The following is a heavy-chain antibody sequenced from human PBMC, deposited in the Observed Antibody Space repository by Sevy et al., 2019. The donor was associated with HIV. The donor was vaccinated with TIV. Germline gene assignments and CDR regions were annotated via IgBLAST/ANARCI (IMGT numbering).Heavy chain of an antibody. CDR2: IIPIFGTA. V-gene: IGHV1-69*13. CDR1: GGTFSSYA. J-gene: IGHJ4*02. Sequence: ASVKVSCKASGGTFSSYAISWVRQAPGQGLEWMGGIIPIFGTANYAQKFQGRVTITADESTSTAYIELSSLRSEDTAVYYCARGISRYYDSSGYYDYWGQGTLVTVSS. D-gene: IGHD3-22*01. CDR3: ARGISRYYDSSGYYDY.